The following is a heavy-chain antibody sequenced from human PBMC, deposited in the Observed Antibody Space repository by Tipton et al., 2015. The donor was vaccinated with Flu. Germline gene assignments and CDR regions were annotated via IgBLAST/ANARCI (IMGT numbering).Heavy chain of an antibody. J-gene: IGHJ3*02. CDR3: AKGGITTYPLGGFDI. CDR1: GFTSGDYA. Sequence: SLRLSCAASGFTSGDYAMHWVRQAPGKGLEWVSGVSWNSGAIAYADSVKGRFTISRDNAKNSLYLQMNSLRAEDTALYYCAKGGITTYPLGGFDIRGQGTMVTVSA. V-gene: IGHV3-9*02. CDR2: VSWNSGAI. D-gene: IGHD1/OR15-1a*01.